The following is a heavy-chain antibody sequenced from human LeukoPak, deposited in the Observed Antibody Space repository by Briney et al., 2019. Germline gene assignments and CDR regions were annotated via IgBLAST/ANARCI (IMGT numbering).Heavy chain of an antibody. CDR1: GDSISRYY. CDR2: IYNGGII. Sequence: PSETLSLTCTVSGDSISRYYWSWIRQPAGKGLEWIGRIYNGGIITYNPSLKSRVTMSIDTSNNQFSLRLRFVTAADTAVYYCARSDLYGDYPPGKYWGQGTLVTVSS. CDR3: ARSDLYGDYPPGKY. D-gene: IGHD4-17*01. V-gene: IGHV4-4*07. J-gene: IGHJ4*02.